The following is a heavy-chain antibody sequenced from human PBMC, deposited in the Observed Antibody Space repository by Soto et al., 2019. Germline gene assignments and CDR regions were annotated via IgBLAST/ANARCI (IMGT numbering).Heavy chain of an antibody. CDR1: NGSISSNSHY. D-gene: IGHD6-13*01. Sequence: SETLSLTCTVSNGSISSNSHYWGWIRQPPGKGLEWIGSIYYSGSTYYNPSLKSRVTIFVDTSKNQFSLKVTSVTAADTAVYYCASRTFASIAAAALYYFDYWGQGTLVTVSS. J-gene: IGHJ4*02. CDR2: IYYSGST. V-gene: IGHV4-39*01. CDR3: ASRTFASIAAAALYYFDY.